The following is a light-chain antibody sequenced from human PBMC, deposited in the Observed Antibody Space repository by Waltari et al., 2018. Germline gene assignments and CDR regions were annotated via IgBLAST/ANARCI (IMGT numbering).Light chain of an antibody. CDR1: QSLSTAQ. V-gene: IGKV3-20*01. CDR3: QHYGNSVT. Sequence: EIELTQSPGALFLSPGERATLSCRASQSLSTAQLAWYKQRPGQAPSLVIHGASNRASGIPERVSGSGSGTVFTLTITRLEPEDFAVYYCQHYGNSVTFGGGTKVEIK. J-gene: IGKJ4*01. CDR2: GAS.